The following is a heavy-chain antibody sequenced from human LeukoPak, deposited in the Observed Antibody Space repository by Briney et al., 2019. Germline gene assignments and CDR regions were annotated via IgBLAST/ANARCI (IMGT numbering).Heavy chain of an antibody. J-gene: IGHJ4*02. Sequence: GGSLRLSCAASGFTFSSYAMSWVRQAPGKGLEWVGRIKPKTDGETTEYAAPVKGRFSISRDDSKNMLYLQMNSLKTEDTAVYHCITPLPYSAQGGQGTLVTVSS. CDR1: GFTFSSYA. V-gene: IGHV3-15*01. CDR3: ITPLPYSAQ. CDR2: IKPKTDGETT. D-gene: IGHD2-21*01.